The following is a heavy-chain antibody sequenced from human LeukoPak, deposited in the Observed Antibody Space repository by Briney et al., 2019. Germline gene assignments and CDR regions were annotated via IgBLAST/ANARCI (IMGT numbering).Heavy chain of an antibody. CDR1: GFRFSTNW. CDR2: INGDGRNI. V-gene: IGHV3-74*01. J-gene: IGHJ6*02. Sequence: PGGSLRLSCAASGFRFSTNWMSWVRQAPGKGLEWVSRINGDGRNINYADSVRGRFTISRDNAKNTLYLQMNTLRVEDTAVYYCTRDLMDYDVSTGLHHYYMDVWGQGTTVTVSS. D-gene: IGHD3-9*01. CDR3: TRDLMDYDVSTGLHHYYMDV.